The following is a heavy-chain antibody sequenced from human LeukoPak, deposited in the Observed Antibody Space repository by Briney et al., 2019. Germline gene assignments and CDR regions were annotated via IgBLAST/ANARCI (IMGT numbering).Heavy chain of an antibody. J-gene: IGHJ3*02. CDR1: GFTFSSYS. V-gene: IGHV3-48*04. Sequence: HPGGSLRLSCAASGFTFSSYSMNWVRQAPGKGLEWVSYISSSSSTIYYADSVKGRFTISRDNAKNSLYLQMNSLRAEDTAVYYCAKDPNGDYIGTFDIWGQGTMVTVSS. CDR3: AKDPNGDYIGTFDI. CDR2: ISSSSSTI. D-gene: IGHD4-17*01.